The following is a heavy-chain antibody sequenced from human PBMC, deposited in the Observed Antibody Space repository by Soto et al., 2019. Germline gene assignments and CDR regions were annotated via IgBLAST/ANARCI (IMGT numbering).Heavy chain of an antibody. J-gene: IGHJ6*02. V-gene: IGHV3-30-3*01. CDR3: AIPGGYYYGMDV. Sequence: GGSLRLSCAASGFTFSSYAMHWVRQAPGKGLEWVAVISYDGSNKYYADSVKGRFTISRDNSKNTLYLQMNSLRAEDTAVYYCAIPGGYYYGMDVWGQGTTVTVSS. D-gene: IGHD3-10*01. CDR2: ISYDGSNK. CDR1: GFTFSSYA.